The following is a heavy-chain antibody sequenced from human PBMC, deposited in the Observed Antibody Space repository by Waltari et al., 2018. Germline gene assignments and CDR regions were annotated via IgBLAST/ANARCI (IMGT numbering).Heavy chain of an antibody. CDR3: AREGVILKITDRYFDM. CDR1: GFRFSSHG. D-gene: IGHD3-9*01. Sequence: QVHLVESGGGVVQPGGSLRLSCAAPGFRFSSHGMHWVRQAPGKGLQWVSVISYDGRNKYYTDSVKGRFTVSRDNSQNTLHLQMNSLAVEDTAVYYCAREGVILKITDRYFDMWGRGTLVTVSS. CDR2: ISYDGRNK. V-gene: IGHV3-30*10. J-gene: IGHJ2*01.